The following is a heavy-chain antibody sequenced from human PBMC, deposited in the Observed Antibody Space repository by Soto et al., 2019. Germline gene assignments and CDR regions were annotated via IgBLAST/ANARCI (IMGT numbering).Heavy chain of an antibody. D-gene: IGHD6-13*01. CDR2: VYNSGST. Sequence: SETLSLTCTVSGDSISSNYWTWIRQPPGKGLEWIGYVYNSGSTNYNPSLKSRVTISEGTSKSQFSLKVNSMTAADTAVYYCARYRREAVAGYTLDNWGQGILVTVSS. J-gene: IGHJ4*02. V-gene: IGHV4-59*01. CDR1: GDSISSNY. CDR3: ARYRREAVAGYTLDN.